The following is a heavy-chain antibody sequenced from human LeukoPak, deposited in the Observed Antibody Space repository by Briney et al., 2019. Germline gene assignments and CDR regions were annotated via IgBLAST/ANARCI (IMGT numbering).Heavy chain of an antibody. Sequence: SETLSLTCTVSGGSISNYYWSWIRQPPGKGLEWIGYNCYSGSTNYNPSLKSRVSISVDTSKNQFSLKLSSVTAADTAVYYCAGGFDSIPEYWGQGTLVTVSS. CDR1: GGSISNYY. D-gene: IGHD3-16*01. CDR2: NCYSGST. V-gene: IGHV4-59*01. CDR3: AGGFDSIPEY. J-gene: IGHJ4*02.